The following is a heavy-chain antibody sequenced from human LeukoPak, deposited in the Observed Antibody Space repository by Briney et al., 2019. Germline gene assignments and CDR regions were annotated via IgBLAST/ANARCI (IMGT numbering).Heavy chain of an antibody. J-gene: IGHJ4*02. D-gene: IGHD3-16*01. CDR2: INPDSGFT. V-gene: IGHV1-2*02. Sequence: GASVKVPCKASGYKFIDDYMHWLRQAPGQGLEFMGWINPDSGFTNYAQKFKGRVTITRDTSISTVYLEVRSLASDDTAVYYCAPTAEAYTSWWRVWGQGTLVTVSS. CDR3: APTAEAYTSWWRV. CDR1: GYKFIDDY.